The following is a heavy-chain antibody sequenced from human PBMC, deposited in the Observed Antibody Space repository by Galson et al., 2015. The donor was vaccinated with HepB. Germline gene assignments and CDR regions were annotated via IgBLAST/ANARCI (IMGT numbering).Heavy chain of an antibody. CDR3: AKTAVAGAFDY. CDR1: GFTFSSYG. V-gene: IGHV3-30*18. D-gene: IGHD6-19*01. J-gene: IGHJ4*02. CDR2: ISYDGSNK. Sequence: SLRLSCAASGFTFSSYGMHWVRQAPGKGLEWVAVISYDGSNKYYADSVKGRFTISRDNSKNTLYLQMNSLRAEDTAAYYCAKTAVAGAFDYWGQGTLVTVSS.